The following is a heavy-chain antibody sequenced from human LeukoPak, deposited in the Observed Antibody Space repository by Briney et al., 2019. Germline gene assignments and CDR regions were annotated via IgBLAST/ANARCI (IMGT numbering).Heavy chain of an antibody. V-gene: IGHV1-58*02. CDR3: ARGVVTIFGVAPNYFDY. Sequence: SVKVSCKASGFTFTSSAMQWVRQARGQRLEWIGWIVVGSGNTNYAQKFQERVTITRDMSTSTAYMELSSLRSDDTAVYYCARGVVTIFGVAPNYFDYWGQGTLVTVSS. J-gene: IGHJ4*02. CDR1: GFTFTSSA. CDR2: IVVGSGNT. D-gene: IGHD3-3*01.